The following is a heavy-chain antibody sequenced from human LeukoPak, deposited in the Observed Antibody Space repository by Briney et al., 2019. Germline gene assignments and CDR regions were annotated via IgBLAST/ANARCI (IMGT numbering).Heavy chain of an antibody. J-gene: IGHJ6*02. D-gene: IGHD3-10*01. Sequence: QPGGSLRLSCAASGFTFSSYDMHWVRQATGKGLEWVSAIGTAGDTYYPGSVKGRSTISRENAKNSLYLQMNSLRAGDTAVYYCARSLWFGYYYYGMDVWGQGTTVTVSS. CDR3: ARSLWFGYYYYGMDV. CDR2: IGTAGDT. CDR1: GFTFSSYD. V-gene: IGHV3-13*01.